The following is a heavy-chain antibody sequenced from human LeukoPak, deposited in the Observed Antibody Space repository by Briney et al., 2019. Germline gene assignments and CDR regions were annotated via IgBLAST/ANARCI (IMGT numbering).Heavy chain of an antibody. CDR2: ISAYNGNK. D-gene: IGHD3-22*01. CDR3: ARDSSAYYYDSSGYYLGIKSYYFDY. V-gene: IGHV1-18*01. J-gene: IGHJ4*02. Sequence: ASVKVSCKASGYTFTSYGISWVRQAPGQGLEWMGWISAYNGNKNYAQKLQGRVTMTTDTSTSTAYMELRSLRSDDTAVYYCARDSSAYYYDSSGYYLGIKSYYFDYWGQGTLVTVSS. CDR1: GYTFTSYG.